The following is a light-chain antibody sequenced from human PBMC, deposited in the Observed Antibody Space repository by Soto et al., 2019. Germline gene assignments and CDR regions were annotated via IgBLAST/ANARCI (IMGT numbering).Light chain of an antibody. CDR3: QKYNSAPLT. V-gene: IGKV1-27*01. CDR2: AAS. CDR1: QGIGVY. J-gene: IGKJ4*01. Sequence: DIQITQSPSSVSASLGDRVTITCRASQGIGVYLAWIQQKPVNVPKLLIYAASTLQSGVPSRFSGSGSGTDFAITISSLQTEDVATYYCQKYNSAPLTFGGGTKVEMK.